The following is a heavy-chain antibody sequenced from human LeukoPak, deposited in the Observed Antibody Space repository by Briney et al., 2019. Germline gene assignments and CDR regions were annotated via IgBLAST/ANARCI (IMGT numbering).Heavy chain of an antibody. J-gene: IGHJ4*02. CDR1: GGSFSGYY. CDR2: INHSGST. CDR3: ARDRSITPTSRSKDDY. V-gene: IGHV4-34*01. D-gene: IGHD2-2*01. Sequence: SETLSLTCAVYGGSFSGYYWSWIRQPPGKGLEWIGEINHSGSTNYNPSLKSRVTISVDTSKNQFSLKLSSVTAADTAVYYCARDRSITPTSRSKDDYWGQGTLVTVSS.